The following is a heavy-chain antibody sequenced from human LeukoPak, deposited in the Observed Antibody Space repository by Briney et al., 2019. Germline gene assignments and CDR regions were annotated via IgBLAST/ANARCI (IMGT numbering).Heavy chain of an antibody. CDR3: ASRKSIAVAGFYYYYYYMDV. V-gene: IGHV3-21*01. CDR2: ISSSSSYI. CDR1: GFTFSSYS. Sequence: PGGSLRLSCAASGFTFSSYSMNWVRQAPGKGLEWVSSISSSSSYIYYADSVKGRFTISRDNAKNSLYLQMNSLRAEDTAVYYCASRKSIAVAGFYYYYYYMDVWGKGTTVTISS. D-gene: IGHD6-19*01. J-gene: IGHJ6*03.